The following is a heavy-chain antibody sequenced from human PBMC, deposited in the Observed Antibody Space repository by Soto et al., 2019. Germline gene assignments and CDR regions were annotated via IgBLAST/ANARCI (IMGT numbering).Heavy chain of an antibody. D-gene: IGHD6-19*01. V-gene: IGHV1-18*01. Sequence: QVQLVQSGAEVKKPGASVTVSCKTSGYTFSNYGINWVRQAPGQGLEWMGWISGYNGNTNYAQTVQGRVTMTTDTSTGTVDMELRSLKSDDTAIYYCSRFIMVGGWFDPNYYHGMDGWGQGTTVTVSS. CDR3: SRFIMVGGWFDPNYYHGMDG. CDR1: GYTFSNYG. J-gene: IGHJ6*02. CDR2: ISGYNGNT.